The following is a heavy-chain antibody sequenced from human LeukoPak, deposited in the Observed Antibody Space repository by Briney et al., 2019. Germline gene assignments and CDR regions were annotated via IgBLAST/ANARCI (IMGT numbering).Heavy chain of an antibody. J-gene: IGHJ4*02. Sequence: GGSLRLSCAASGFTFDDYAMHWVRQAPGKGLEWVSGISWNSGSIGYADSVKGRFTISRDNAKNSLYLQMNSLSAEDTAVYFCAKDAISSLAVRRFDLWGQGTLVTVSS. D-gene: IGHD6-6*01. CDR1: GFTFDDYA. V-gene: IGHV3-9*01. CDR3: AKDAISSLAVRRFDL. CDR2: ISWNSGSI.